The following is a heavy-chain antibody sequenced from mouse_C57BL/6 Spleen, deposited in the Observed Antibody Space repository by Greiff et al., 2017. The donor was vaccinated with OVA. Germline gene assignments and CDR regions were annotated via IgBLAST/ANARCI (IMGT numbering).Heavy chain of an antibody. V-gene: IGHV1-15*01. Sequence: LQQSGAELVRPGASVTLSCKASGYTFTDYEMHWVKQTPVHGLEWIGAIDPETGGTAYNQKFKGKAILTADKSSSTAYMELRSLTSEDSAVYYCTRGGPYYFDYWGQGTTLTVSS. CDR3: TRGGPYYFDY. CDR1: GYTFTDYE. J-gene: IGHJ2*01. CDR2: IDPETGGT.